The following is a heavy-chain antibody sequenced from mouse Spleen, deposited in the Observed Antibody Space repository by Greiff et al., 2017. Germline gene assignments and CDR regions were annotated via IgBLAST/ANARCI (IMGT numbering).Heavy chain of an antibody. V-gene: IGHV5-6-5*01. CDR3: ARGQYGNDY. CDR2: ISSGGST. Sequence: EVQLVESGGGLVKPGGSLKLSCAASGFTFSSYAMSWVRQTPEKRLEWVASISSGGSTYYPDSVKGRFTISRDNARNILYLQMSSLRSEDTAMYYCARGQYGNDYWGQGTTLTVSS. D-gene: IGHD2-10*02. CDR1: GFTFSSYA. J-gene: IGHJ2*01.